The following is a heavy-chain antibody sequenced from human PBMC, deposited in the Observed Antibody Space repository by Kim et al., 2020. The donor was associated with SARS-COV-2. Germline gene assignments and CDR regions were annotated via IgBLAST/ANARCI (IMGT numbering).Heavy chain of an antibody. CDR3: ARVVGDLRYFDYGMDV. D-gene: IGHD3-9*01. CDR1: GYTFTSYA. Sequence: ASVKVSCKASGYTFTSYAMHWVRQAPGQRLEWMGWINAGNGNTKYSQKFQGRVTITRDTSASTAYMELSSLRSEDTAVYYCARVVGDLRYFDYGMDVWGQGTTVTVS. CDR2: INAGNGNT. V-gene: IGHV1-3*01. J-gene: IGHJ6*02.